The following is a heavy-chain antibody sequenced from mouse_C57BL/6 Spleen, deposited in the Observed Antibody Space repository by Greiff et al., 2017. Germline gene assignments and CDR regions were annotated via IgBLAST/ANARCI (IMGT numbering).Heavy chain of an antibody. J-gene: IGHJ2*01. CDR1: GYTFTSYW. Sequence: QVQLQQPGTELVKPGASVKLSCKASGYTFTSYWMHWVKQRPGQGLEWIGNINPCNGGTNYNEKFKSKATLTVDKSSSTAYMQLSSLTSEHSAVYYCASSIGPYYSNYLDYWGQGTTLTVSS. D-gene: IGHD2-5*01. CDR2: INPCNGGT. V-gene: IGHV1-53*01. CDR3: ASSIGPYYSNYLDY.